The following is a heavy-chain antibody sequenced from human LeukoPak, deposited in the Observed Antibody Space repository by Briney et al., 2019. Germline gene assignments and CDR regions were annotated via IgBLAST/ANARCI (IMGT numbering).Heavy chain of an antibody. Sequence: GGSLRLSCAASGFTFSSYSMTWVRQAPGKGLEWVSYISSSSSTIYYADSVKGRFTISRDNAKNSLYLQMNSLRAEDTAAYYCARATERRREHFDYWGQGTLVTVSS. CDR1: GFTFSSYS. CDR3: ARATERRREHFDY. J-gene: IGHJ4*02. V-gene: IGHV3-48*01. D-gene: IGHD1-1*01. CDR2: ISSSSSTI.